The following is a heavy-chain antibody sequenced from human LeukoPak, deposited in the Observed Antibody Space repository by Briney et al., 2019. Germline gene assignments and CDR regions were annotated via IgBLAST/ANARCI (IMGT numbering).Heavy chain of an antibody. D-gene: IGHD3-10*01. CDR1: GGSISSYY. V-gene: IGHV4-4*09. Sequence: KTSETLSLTCTVSGGSISSYYWSWIRQPPGKGLEWIGYIYTSGSTNYNPSLKSRVTISVDTSMNHFSLKLSSVTAADTAVYYCARSLIRTSMARGVIVDYYGMDVWGQGTTVTVSS. CDR2: IYTSGST. CDR3: ARSLIRTSMARGVIVDYYGMDV. J-gene: IGHJ6*02.